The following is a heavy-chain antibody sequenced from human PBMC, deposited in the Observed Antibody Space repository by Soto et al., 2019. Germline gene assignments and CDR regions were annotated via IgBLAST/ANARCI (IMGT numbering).Heavy chain of an antibody. CDR1: GFTFSSYG. Sequence: QVQLVESGGGVVQPGRSLRLSCAASGFTFSSYGMHWVRQAPGKGLEWVAVIWYDGSNKYYADSVKGRFTISRDNSKNTLYLQMNSLRAEDTAVYYCASASTNGVSPADYYYYGMDVWGQGTTVTVSS. V-gene: IGHV3-33*01. J-gene: IGHJ6*02. D-gene: IGHD2-8*01. CDR3: ASASTNGVSPADYYYYGMDV. CDR2: IWYDGSNK.